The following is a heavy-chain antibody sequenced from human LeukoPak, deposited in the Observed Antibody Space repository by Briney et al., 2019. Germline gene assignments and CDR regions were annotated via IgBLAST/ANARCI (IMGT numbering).Heavy chain of an antibody. CDR1: GVTFSNYC. Sequence: WGTLRLSCTASGVTFSNYCMHWVRQGQQQGQGLVARISTDGSTTSYADSVKGRFTISRDNAKNTVYLQMNSLRAEDTAVYYCAKDNSPGWFGPWGQGTLDTVSS. V-gene: IGHV3-74*01. D-gene: IGHD4-11*01. CDR2: ISTDGSTT. J-gene: IGHJ5*02. CDR3: AKDNSPGWFGP.